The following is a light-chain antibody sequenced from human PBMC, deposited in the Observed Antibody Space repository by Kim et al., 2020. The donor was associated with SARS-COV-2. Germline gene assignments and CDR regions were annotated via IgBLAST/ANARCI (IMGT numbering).Light chain of an antibody. CDR1: HDINTY. CDR3: LRYDTLWT. CDR2: DAT. Sequence: EIQLTQSPSSLSASLGERVTITCKASHDINTYLTWHQQKPGQAPKLLIYDATNLERGVPSRFSGSGSGTDSTLTISSLQPEDYGTNYFLRYDTLWTFGQGTKV. V-gene: IGKV1-33*01. J-gene: IGKJ1*01.